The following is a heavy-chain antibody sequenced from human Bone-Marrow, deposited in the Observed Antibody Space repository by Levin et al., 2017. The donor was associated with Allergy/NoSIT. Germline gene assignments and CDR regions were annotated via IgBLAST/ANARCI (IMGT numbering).Heavy chain of an antibody. CDR2: IYTTGST. CDR3: ARDRLASLYYYSMDG. Sequence: SQTLSLTCSVSGGSISSGRYYFTWVRQSAGKGLEWIGRIYTTGSTNYNPSLESRSTISRDTFKKEFYLTLSSVTAADTTVYYCARDRLASLYYYSMDGWGRGTTVIVSS. CDR1: GGSISSGRYY. J-gene: IGHJ6*03. V-gene: IGHV4-61*02.